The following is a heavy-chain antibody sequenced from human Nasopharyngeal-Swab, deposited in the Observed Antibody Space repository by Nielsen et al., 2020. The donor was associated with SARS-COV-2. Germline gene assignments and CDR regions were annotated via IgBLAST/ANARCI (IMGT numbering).Heavy chain of an antibody. J-gene: IGHJ2*01. Sequence: SLKISCAASGFTFSSYGMHWVRQAPGKGLEWVSGISWNSGSIGYADSVKGRFTISRDNAKNSLYLQMNSLRAEDTAFYYCARRDTYWFFDLWGRGTLVSVSS. CDR1: GFTFSSYG. CDR2: ISWNSGSI. CDR3: ARRDTYWFFDL. V-gene: IGHV3-9*01.